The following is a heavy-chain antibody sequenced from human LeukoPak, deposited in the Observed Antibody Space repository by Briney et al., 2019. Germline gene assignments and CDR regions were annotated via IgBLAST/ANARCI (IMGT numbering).Heavy chain of an antibody. CDR2: IIPIFGTA. CDR3: ASPYCSSTSCHYYYYYMDV. D-gene: IGHD2-2*01. CDR1: GGTFSSYA. Sequence: ASVKVSCKASGGTFSSYAISWVRQAPGQGLEWMGGIIPIFGTANYAQKFQGRVTITADESTSTAYMELSSLGSEDTAVYYCASPYCSSTSCHYYYYYMDVWGKGTTVTVSS. V-gene: IGHV1-69*13. J-gene: IGHJ6*03.